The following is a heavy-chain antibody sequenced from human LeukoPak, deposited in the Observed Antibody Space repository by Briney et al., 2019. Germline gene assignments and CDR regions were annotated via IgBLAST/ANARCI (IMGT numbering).Heavy chain of an antibody. D-gene: IGHD2-15*01. Sequence: GGSLRLSCAAPGFTFSSYSMNWVRQAPGKGLEWVSSISSSSSYIYYADSVKGRFTISRDNAKNSLYLQMNSLRAEDTAVYYCARDSSPTYIVVSYNWFDPWGQGTLVTVSS. CDR1: GFTFSSYS. CDR2: ISSSSSYI. CDR3: ARDSSPTYIVVSYNWFDP. J-gene: IGHJ5*02. V-gene: IGHV3-21*01.